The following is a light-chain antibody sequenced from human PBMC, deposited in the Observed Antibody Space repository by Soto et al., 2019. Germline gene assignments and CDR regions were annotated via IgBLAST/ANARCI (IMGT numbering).Light chain of an antibody. CDR2: RNN. CDR1: SSNIGSNF. CDR3: AAWDDSMTGYV. Sequence: QSALTQPPSSSGTPGQRVTISCSGSSSNIGSNFLYWYQQVPGTAPKLLVNRNNKRPSGVPDRFSGSKSGTAASLAISGLRSEDEADYYCAAWDDSMTGYVLGSGTKVTVL. V-gene: IGLV1-47*01. J-gene: IGLJ1*01.